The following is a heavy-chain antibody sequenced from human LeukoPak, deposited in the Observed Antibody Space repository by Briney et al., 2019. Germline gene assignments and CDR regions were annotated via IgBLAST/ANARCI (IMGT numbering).Heavy chain of an antibody. J-gene: IGHJ5*02. CDR2: ISSSSSYI. CDR1: GFTFRNYG. V-gene: IGHV3-21*01. Sequence: PGGSLRLSCAASGFTFRNYGMNWVRQAPGKGLEWVSSISSSSSYIYYADSVKGRFTISRDNAKNSLYLQMNSLRAEDTAVYYCTRDARRFGEPRLFDPWGQGTLVTVSS. CDR3: TRDARRFGEPRLFDP. D-gene: IGHD3-10*01.